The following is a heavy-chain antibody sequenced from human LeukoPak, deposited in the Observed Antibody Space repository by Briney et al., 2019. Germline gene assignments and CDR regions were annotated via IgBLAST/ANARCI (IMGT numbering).Heavy chain of an antibody. D-gene: IGHD1-26*01. J-gene: IGHJ4*02. CDR1: GFPFSTFG. CDR2: IAYDGSVK. Sequence: GRSLRLSCAASGFPFSTFGMHWVRQAPGKGLEWVVAIAYDGSVKYYPDSLKGRLTISRDNSKNTLYLQMNSLRTEDTAVYSCAKDRTVVGATSFDYWGLGTLVTVSS. V-gene: IGHV3-30*18. CDR3: AKDRTVVGATSFDY.